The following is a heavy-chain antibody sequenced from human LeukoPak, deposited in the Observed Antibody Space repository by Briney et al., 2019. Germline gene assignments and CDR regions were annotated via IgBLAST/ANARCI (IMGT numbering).Heavy chain of an antibody. CDR1: GYSFTSYD. D-gene: IGHD4-17*01. CDR2: INPNPNSGNT. J-gene: IGHJ4*02. V-gene: IGHV1-8*02. Sequence: ASVRVSCKASGYSFTSYDINWVRQAPGQGLEWMAWINPNPNSGNTGYAPKFQGRVTMTRNMSTSTVYMELSSLRSEDTAVYYCARETDYGDYVLRPRCEWCFDYWGQGTLVTVSS. CDR3: ARETDYGDYVLRPRCEWCFDY.